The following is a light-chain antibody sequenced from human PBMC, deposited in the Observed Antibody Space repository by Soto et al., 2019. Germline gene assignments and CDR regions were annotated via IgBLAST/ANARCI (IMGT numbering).Light chain of an antibody. Sequence: DLQMTQTPSTLSASVEDRVIITCXASQSISSYLNWYQQKPGKAPKHLIYAASSLQSGVPSRFSGSGSGTAYTLTISSLQPEEFATYYCHQSYSTPRTFGQGTKVDIK. J-gene: IGKJ1*01. CDR1: QSISSY. CDR3: HQSYSTPRT. V-gene: IGKV1-39*01. CDR2: AAS.